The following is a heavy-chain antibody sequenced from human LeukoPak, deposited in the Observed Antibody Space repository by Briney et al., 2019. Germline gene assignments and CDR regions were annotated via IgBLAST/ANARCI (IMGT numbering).Heavy chain of an antibody. CDR2: ISSTSTYI. Sequence: AGGSLRLSCAASGFTFSSYTMNWVRQVPGKGLEWVSSISSTSTYIHDADSVKGRFTVFRDNANKSLYLQMNSLRAEDTAMYYCARGMRQIDDAFDLWGQGTMVTVSS. CDR3: ARGMRQIDDAFDL. J-gene: IGHJ3*01. D-gene: IGHD6-25*01. CDR1: GFTFSSYT. V-gene: IGHV3-21*01.